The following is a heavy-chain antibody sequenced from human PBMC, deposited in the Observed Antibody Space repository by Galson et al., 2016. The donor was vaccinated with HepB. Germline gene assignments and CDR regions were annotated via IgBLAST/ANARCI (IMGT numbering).Heavy chain of an antibody. V-gene: IGHV3-33*01. Sequence: SLRLSCAVSGSGFVFSSHDIHWVRQVPGKGLEWVAGLWYDGSNKYYAASVKGRFTISRDKSRNTVYLQMNSLRVDDPALYSCASQFAGGLTDPPGFDNWGRGTLVTVSS. CDR2: LWYDGSNK. J-gene: IGHJ4*02. D-gene: IGHD1-26*01. CDR1: GSGFVFSSHD. CDR3: ASQFAGGLTDPPGFDN.